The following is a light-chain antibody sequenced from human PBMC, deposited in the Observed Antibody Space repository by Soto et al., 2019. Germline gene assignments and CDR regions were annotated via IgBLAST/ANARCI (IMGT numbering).Light chain of an antibody. CDR1: QSVSSSY. CDR3: QQYGSSSS. CDR2: GAS. Sequence: EIVLTQSPGTLSLSPGERATLSCRASQSVSSSYLAWYQQKPGQAPRLLIYGASSRATGIPDRFSGSGSGKDFTITISRLEPEDFAVYYCQQYGSSSSFGGGTKVEIK. J-gene: IGKJ4*01. V-gene: IGKV3-20*01.